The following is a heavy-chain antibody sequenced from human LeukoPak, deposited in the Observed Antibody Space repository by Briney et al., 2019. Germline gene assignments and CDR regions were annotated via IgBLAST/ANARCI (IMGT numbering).Heavy chain of an antibody. CDR1: GFTFSSYA. CDR3: ARDQSSYRRYSSGWDWLNWFDP. J-gene: IGHJ5*02. Sequence: GGSLRLSCAASGFTFSSYAMSWVRRAPGKGLEWVSAISGSGGSTYYADSVKGRFTISRDNSKNTLYLQMNSLRAEDTAVYYCARDQSSYRRYSSGWDWLNWFDPWGQGTLVTVSS. D-gene: IGHD6-19*01. V-gene: IGHV3-23*01. CDR2: ISGSGGST.